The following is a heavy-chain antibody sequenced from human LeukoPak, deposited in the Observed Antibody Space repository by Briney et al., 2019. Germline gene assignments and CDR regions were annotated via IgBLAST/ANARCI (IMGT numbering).Heavy chain of an antibody. CDR3: ARDLSTVTFNWFDP. Sequence: GGSLRLSCAASGFTVSSNYMNWVRQAPGKGLEWVSSISSSSSYIYYADSVKGRFTISRDNAKNSLYLQMNSLRAEDTAVYYCARDLSTVTFNWFDPWGQGTLVTVSS. D-gene: IGHD4-17*01. CDR1: GFTVSSNY. V-gene: IGHV3-21*01. J-gene: IGHJ5*02. CDR2: ISSSSSYI.